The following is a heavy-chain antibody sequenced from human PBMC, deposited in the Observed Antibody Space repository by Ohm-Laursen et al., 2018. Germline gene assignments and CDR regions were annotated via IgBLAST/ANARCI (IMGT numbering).Heavy chain of an antibody. D-gene: IGHD2-2*01. J-gene: IGHJ4*02. CDR2: INHSGST. Sequence: QTLSLTCAVYGGSFSGYYWSWIRQPPGKGLEWIGEINHSGSTNYNPSLRSLVTISLDTSKNQFSLSLTSVMAADTATYFCAGGYQLPYYWGQGSLVTVSS. CDR1: GGSFSGYY. V-gene: IGHV4-34*09. CDR3: AGGYQLPYY.